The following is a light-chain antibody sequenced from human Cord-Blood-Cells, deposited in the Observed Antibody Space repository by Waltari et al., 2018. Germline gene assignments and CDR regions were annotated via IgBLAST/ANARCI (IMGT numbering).Light chain of an antibody. J-gene: IGLJ1*01. V-gene: IGLV2-8*01. CDR3: SSYAGSNNYV. CDR2: EVS. Sequence: QSALTQPPSASGSPGQSVTISCTGTSIDVGGYNYVSWYQQHPGKAPKLMIYEVSKRPSGVPYRCSGSKSGNTASLTVSGLQAEDEADYYCSSYAGSNNYVFGTGTKVTVL. CDR1: SIDVGGYNY.